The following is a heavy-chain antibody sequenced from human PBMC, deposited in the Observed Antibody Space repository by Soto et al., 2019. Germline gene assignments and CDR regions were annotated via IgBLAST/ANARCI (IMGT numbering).Heavy chain of an antibody. V-gene: IGHV5-51*01. CDR2: IYPDDSDT. CDR3: ARHAYDFWSGHPNPRYYYGMDV. Sequence: PGESLKISCKGSGYTFTNYWIGWVRQMPGKGLEWMGIIYPDDSDTRYSPSLQGQVTISVDKSISTAYLQWSSLKATDTAMYYCARHAYDFWSGHPNPRYYYGMDVWGQGTTVTVSS. D-gene: IGHD3-3*01. J-gene: IGHJ6*02. CDR1: GYTFTNYW.